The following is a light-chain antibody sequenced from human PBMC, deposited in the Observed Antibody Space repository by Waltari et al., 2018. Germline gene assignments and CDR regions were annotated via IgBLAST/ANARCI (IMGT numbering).Light chain of an antibody. CDR2: KAS. Sequence: DIQMTQSPSLLSASVGDRVTIPCRASQSISSWLAWYQQKPGKAPKPLIYKASSLESGVPSRFSGSGSGTEFTLTISSLQPDDFATYYCQQYNAYWTFGQGTKVEIK. CDR3: QQYNAYWT. J-gene: IGKJ1*01. V-gene: IGKV1-5*03. CDR1: QSISSW.